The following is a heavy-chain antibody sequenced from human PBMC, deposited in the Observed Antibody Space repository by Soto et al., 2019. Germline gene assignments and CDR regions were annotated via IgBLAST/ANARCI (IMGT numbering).Heavy chain of an antibody. CDR1: GGSITSGGYY. Sequence: QVQLQESGPGLVKPSQTLSLTCTVSGGSITSGGYYWSWIRQHPGKGLEWIGYIFHSGTTYYNPSLKSRVTISEETSKSQFSLKLSSVTAAETAVYYCARSVDTWGQGTLVTVSS. CDR2: IFHSGTT. CDR3: ARSVDT. V-gene: IGHV4-31*03. J-gene: IGHJ5*02.